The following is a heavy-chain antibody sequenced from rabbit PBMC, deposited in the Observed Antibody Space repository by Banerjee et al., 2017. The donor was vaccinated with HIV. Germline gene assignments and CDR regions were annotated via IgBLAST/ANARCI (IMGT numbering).Heavy chain of an antibody. Sequence: QQQLVESGGGLVKHGASLELSCKASGFDFSTYGVNWVRQAPGKGLEWIGYFDPVFGNIYYTSWLNGRFTISSHNAQTTVYLQLNSLTAADTATYFCVRNDPGYPTRLDLWGQGTLVTVS. V-gene: IGHV1S47*01. CDR2: FDPVFGNI. CDR3: VRNDPGYPTRLDL. D-gene: IGHD7-1*01. J-gene: IGHJ3*01. CDR1: GFDFSTYG.